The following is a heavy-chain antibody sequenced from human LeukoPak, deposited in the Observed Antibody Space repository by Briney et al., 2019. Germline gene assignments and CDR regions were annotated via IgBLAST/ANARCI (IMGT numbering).Heavy chain of an antibody. D-gene: IGHD3-16*01. CDR1: GGSISSGDYY. CDR2: IYYSGST. Sequence: PSETLSLTCTVSGGSISSGDYYWSWIRQPPGEGLEWIGYIYYSGSTYYNPSLKSRVTISVDTSKNQFSLKLSSVTAADTAVYYCARDGGNDAFDIWGQGTMVTVSS. CDR3: ARDGGNDAFDI. V-gene: IGHV4-30-4*01. J-gene: IGHJ3*02.